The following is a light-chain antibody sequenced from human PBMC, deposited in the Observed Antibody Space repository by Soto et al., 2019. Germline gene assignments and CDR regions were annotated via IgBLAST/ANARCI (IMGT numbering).Light chain of an antibody. CDR1: QSVSSN. CDR2: GAS. V-gene: IGKV3-15*01. CDR3: QQQNNWPPWT. Sequence: EIVMTQSPATLSVSPGERATLSCRASQSVSSNLAWYQQKPGQAPWLLMYGASTRATCIPDRFSGSGSGRCCSLPLSCRAYEYVGADYCQQQNNWPPWTSGQGAQVEIK. J-gene: IGKJ1*01.